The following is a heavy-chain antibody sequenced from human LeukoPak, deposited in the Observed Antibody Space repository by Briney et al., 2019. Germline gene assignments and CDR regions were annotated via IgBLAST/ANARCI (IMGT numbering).Heavy chain of an antibody. CDR1: GFTFSTYA. CDR3: AKYYSDSSSYIDY. Sequence: GGSLRLSCAASGFTFSTYAMSWVRQAPGKGLEWVSAISGSGGSTYYADSVRGRFTISRDSSKNTLYLQMNNLRAEDTAVYYCAKYYSDSSSYIDYWGQGTLVTVSS. V-gene: IGHV3-23*01. J-gene: IGHJ4*02. CDR2: ISGSGGST. D-gene: IGHD3-22*01.